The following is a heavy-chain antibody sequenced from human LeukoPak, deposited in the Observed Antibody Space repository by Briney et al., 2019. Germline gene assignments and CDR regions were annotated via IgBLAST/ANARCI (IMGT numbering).Heavy chain of an antibody. V-gene: IGHV4-39*01. CDR3: ARHQISSRVYYMDV. D-gene: IGHD6-13*01. CDR1: GGSISSSSYY. CDR2: IYYSGST. Sequence: SETLSLTRTVSGGSISSSSYYWGWIRQPPGKGLEWIGSIYYSGSTYYNPSLKSRVTISVDTSKNQFSLKLSSVTAADTAVYYCARHQISSRVYYMDVWGKGTTVTVSS. J-gene: IGHJ6*03.